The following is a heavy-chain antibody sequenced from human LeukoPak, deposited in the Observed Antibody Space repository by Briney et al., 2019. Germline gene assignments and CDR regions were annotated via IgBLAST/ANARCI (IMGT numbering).Heavy chain of an antibody. Sequence: ASVKVSCKASGYTFTGYYVHWVRQAPGQGLEWMGWINPYSGDTNYAQKFQGRVTMTRDTSISTAYMELSSLKSDDTAVYYCARVAMSGVGSDDFWGQGTLVTASS. J-gene: IGHJ4*02. D-gene: IGHD1-26*01. CDR3: ARVAMSGVGSDDF. CDR2: INPYSGDT. CDR1: GYTFTGYY. V-gene: IGHV1-2*02.